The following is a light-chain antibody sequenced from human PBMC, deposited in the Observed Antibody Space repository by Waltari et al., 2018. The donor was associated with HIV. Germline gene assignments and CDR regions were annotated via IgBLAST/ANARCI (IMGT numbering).Light chain of an antibody. J-gene: IGLJ1*01. Sequence: QSALTQPASVSGSPGQSLTISCTGTSRAVGGYDYVSWYHQPPGKAPQPLIYEVSSRPSVVSHLFSGSKSGNTASLTISGLQAEDEADYYCSSYTSRNTHVFGTGTKVTVL. CDR3: SSYTSRNTHV. CDR1: SRAVGGYDY. CDR2: EVS. V-gene: IGLV2-14*01.